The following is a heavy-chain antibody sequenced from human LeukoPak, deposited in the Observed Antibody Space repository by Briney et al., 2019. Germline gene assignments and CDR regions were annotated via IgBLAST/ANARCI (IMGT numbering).Heavy chain of an antibody. D-gene: IGHD6-6*01. CDR3: ARSNIGTRRGDNWFDP. J-gene: IGHJ5*02. CDR2: IYPSGGGT. V-gene: IGHV1-2*02. Sequence: ASVKVSCKASGYTFTSYGISWVRQAPGQGLEWMGWIYPSGGGTNYAQKFQGRVTMTRDTSISTAYMELNSLKTDDTAVYYCARSNIGTRRGDNWFDPWGQGTLVTVSS. CDR1: GYTFTSYG.